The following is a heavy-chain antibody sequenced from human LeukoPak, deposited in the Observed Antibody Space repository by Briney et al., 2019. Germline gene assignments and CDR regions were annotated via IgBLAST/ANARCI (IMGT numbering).Heavy chain of an antibody. CDR1: GFTFSSYG. CDR2: ISYGGSYK. CDR3: ERDYGGNETPISVRNDYYDSSGYLETNWFDP. V-gene: IGHV3-30*04. J-gene: IGHJ5*02. Sequence: GGSLRLSCAASGFTFSSYGMHWVRQAPGKGLEWVSVISYGGSYKYYADSVKGRFTISRDNSKNTLYLQMNSLRAEDTAVYYCERDYGGNETPISVRNDYYDSSGYLETNWFDPWGQGTLVTVSS. D-gene: IGHD3-22*01.